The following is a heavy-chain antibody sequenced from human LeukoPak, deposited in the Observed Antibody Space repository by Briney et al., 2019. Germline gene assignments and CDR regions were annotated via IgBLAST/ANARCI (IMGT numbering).Heavy chain of an antibody. CDR1: GGSISSSSYY. Sequence: SETLSLTCTVSGGSISSSSYYWGWIRQPPGKGLEWIGSIYYSGSTYYNPSLKSRVAISVDTSKNQFSLKLSSVTAADTAVYYCARAFYSSSWYFNWFDPWGQGTLVTVSS. V-gene: IGHV4-39*01. D-gene: IGHD6-13*01. CDR3: ARAFYSSSWYFNWFDP. J-gene: IGHJ5*02. CDR2: IYYSGST.